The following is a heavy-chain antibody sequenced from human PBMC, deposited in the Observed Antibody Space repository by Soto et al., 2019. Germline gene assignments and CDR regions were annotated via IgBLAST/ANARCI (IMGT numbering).Heavy chain of an antibody. CDR1: GYSFTSYW. CDR2: IDPSDSYT. Sequence: ESLKISFKGSGYSFTSYWISWVRQIPGKGLEWMGRIDPSDSYTNYSPSFQGHVTISADKSISTAYLQWNSLKASDTAMYYCARSSGHWDYYYGMDVWGQGTTVTVSS. D-gene: IGHD3-22*01. CDR3: ARSSGHWDYYYGMDV. V-gene: IGHV5-10-1*01. J-gene: IGHJ6*02.